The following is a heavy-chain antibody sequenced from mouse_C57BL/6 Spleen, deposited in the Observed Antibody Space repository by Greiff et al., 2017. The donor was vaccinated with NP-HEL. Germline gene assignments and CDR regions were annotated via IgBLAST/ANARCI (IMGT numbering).Heavy chain of an antibody. CDR2: IHPNSGST. CDR3: ARPLYGSRDWYFDV. D-gene: IGHD1-1*01. Sequence: QVQLQQPGAELVKPGASVKLSCKASGYTFTSYWMHWVKQRPGQGLEWIGMIHPNSGSTNYNEKFKSKATLTVDKSSSTAYMQLSSLTSEDSAVYYCARPLYGSRDWYFDVWGTGTTVPVSS. CDR1: GYTFTSYW. V-gene: IGHV1-64*01. J-gene: IGHJ1*03.